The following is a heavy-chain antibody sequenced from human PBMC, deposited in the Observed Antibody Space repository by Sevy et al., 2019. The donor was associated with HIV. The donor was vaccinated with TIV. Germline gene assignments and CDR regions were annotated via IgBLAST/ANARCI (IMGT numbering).Heavy chain of an antibody. D-gene: IGHD1-26*01. CDR1: GESFTGFY. CDR3: ARGQWEHPY. CDR2: IIPAGIT. Sequence: SETLSLTCAVYGESFTGFYWSWIRQPPGMGLEWIGDIIPAGITNYNPSLKSRVTISIDTSKNQFSLKMNSVTAADTAVYYCARGQWEHPYWGQGTQVTVSS. J-gene: IGHJ4*02. V-gene: IGHV4-34*01.